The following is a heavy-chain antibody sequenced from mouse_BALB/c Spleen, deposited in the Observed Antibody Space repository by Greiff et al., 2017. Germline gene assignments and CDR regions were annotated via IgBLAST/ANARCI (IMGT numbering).Heavy chain of an antibody. J-gene: IGHJ4*01. CDR3: ARGDYYGSSDAMDY. Sequence: VHLVESGPGLVAPSQSLSITCTVSGFSLTSYGVHWVRQPPGKGLEWLGVIWAGGSTNYNSALMSRLSISKDNSKSQVFLKMNSLQTDDTAMYYCARGDYYGSSDAMDYWGQGTSVTVSS. CDR1: GFSLTSYG. V-gene: IGHV2-9*02. CDR2: IWAGGST. D-gene: IGHD1-1*01.